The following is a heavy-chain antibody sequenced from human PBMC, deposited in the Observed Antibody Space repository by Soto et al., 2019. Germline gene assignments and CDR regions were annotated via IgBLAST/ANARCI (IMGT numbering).Heavy chain of an antibody. CDR2: IYSNGDT. CDR1: VGSINNGGYY. D-gene: IGHD1-26*01. J-gene: IGHJ4*02. CDR3: AKGQSYRTYYFDY. V-gene: IGHV4-31*03. Sequence: TLSLTCSVSVGSINNGGYYWSWIRQLPGKGLEWIGYIYSNGDTYYNPSLKSRLTISVDTSKNQFSLNLTSVTAEDTAVYYCAKGQSYRTYYFDYWGQGTLVTVSS.